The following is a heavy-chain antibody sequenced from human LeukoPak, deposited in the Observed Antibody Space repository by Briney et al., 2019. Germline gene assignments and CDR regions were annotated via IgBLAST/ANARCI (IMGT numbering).Heavy chain of an antibody. Sequence: GASVKVSCKASGGTFSSYAFSWVRQAPGRGLEWMGGIIPILGTVNYARKFQGRVTITAGESTSTAYMELSSLRPEDTAVYYCARDPYCSGSSCSIPYFDYWGQGTLVTVSS. J-gene: IGHJ4*02. CDR2: IIPILGTV. CDR3: ARDPYCSGSSCSIPYFDY. D-gene: IGHD2-15*01. CDR1: GGTFSSYA. V-gene: IGHV1-69*13.